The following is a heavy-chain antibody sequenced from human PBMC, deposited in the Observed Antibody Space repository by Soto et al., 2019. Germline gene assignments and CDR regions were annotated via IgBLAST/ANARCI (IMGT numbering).Heavy chain of an antibody. V-gene: IGHV4-30-4*02. Sequence: PSETLSLTCTVSGGSISSGDYYWSWIRQPPGKGLEWIGYIYYSGSTYYNPSLKSRVTISVDTSKNQFSLKLSSVTAADTAVYYCASYCISTSCYARTFDYWGQGTLDTGSS. D-gene: IGHD2-2*01. CDR1: GGSISSGDYY. J-gene: IGHJ4*02. CDR2: IYYSGST. CDR3: ASYCISTSCYARTFDY.